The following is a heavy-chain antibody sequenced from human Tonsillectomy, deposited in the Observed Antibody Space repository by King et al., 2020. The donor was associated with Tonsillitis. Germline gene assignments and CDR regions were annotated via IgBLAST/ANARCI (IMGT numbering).Heavy chain of an antibody. Sequence: LQLQESGPGLVKPSGTLSLTCAVSGGSISSSNWWSWVRQPPGKGLEWIGEIYHSGRTNYNPFLKSRVTISVDKSKNQFSLKLSSVTAADTAVYYCARDEAARDDAFDIWGQGTMVTVSS. J-gene: IGHJ3*02. V-gene: IGHV4-4*02. CDR2: IYHSGRT. CDR3: ARDEAARDDAFDI. D-gene: IGHD6-6*01. CDR1: GGSISSSNW.